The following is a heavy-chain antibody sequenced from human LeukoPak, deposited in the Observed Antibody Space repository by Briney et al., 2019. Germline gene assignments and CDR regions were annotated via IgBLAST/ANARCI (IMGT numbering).Heavy chain of an antibody. D-gene: IGHD1-14*01. CDR1: GFTFTKAH. CDR3: TTGRNPTTIYGLDV. Sequence: GGSLRLSCAASGFTFTKAHMNWARQAPGKGLEWVAHIKGTPDGATADYITPVKGRFTISRDDSKNTLYLQMNNLRTEDTAVYYCTTGRNPTTIYGLDVWGHGTTVTVSS. J-gene: IGHJ6*02. CDR2: IKGTPDGATA. V-gene: IGHV3-15*01.